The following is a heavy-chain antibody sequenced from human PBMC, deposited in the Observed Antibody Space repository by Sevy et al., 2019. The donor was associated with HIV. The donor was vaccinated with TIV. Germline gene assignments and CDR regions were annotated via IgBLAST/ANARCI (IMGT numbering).Heavy chain of an antibody. J-gene: IGHJ4*02. V-gene: IGHV3-7*01. CDR3: AGVGGYFSIYPFDD. CDR2: IKEDGSGK. D-gene: IGHD4-4*01. Sequence: GGSLRLSCEASGFTFSSSWMSWVRQAPGKGREWVGDIKEDGSGKFYVDSVKGRFTISRDNTKNSLYLQMNSLRAEDTAVYYCAGVGGYFSIYPFDDWGKGTLVTVS. CDR1: GFTFSSSW.